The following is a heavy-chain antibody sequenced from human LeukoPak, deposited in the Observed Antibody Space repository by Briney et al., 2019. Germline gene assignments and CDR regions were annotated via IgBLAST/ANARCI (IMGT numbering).Heavy chain of an antibody. D-gene: IGHD5-12*01. J-gene: IGHJ4*02. CDR2: IKQDGSEK. Sequence: GGSLRPSCAASGFTFSSYWMSWVRQAPGKGLEWVANIKQDGSEKYYVDSVKGRFTISRDNAKNSLYLQMNSLRAEDTAVYYCARGFGNVDIVATAPDYWGQGTLVTVSS. CDR3: ARGFGNVDIVATAPDY. V-gene: IGHV3-7*01. CDR1: GFTFSSYW.